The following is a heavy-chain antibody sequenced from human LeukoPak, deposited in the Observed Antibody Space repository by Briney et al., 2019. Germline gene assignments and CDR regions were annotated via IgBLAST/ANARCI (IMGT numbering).Heavy chain of an antibody. D-gene: IGHD4-17*01. Sequence: SETLSLTCAVYGGSFSGYYWSWIRQPPGKGLEWIVEINHSGSTNYNPSLKSRVTISVDTSKNQFSLKLSSVTAADTAVYYCARQDYGDYFYYYYYMDVWGKGTTVTISS. CDR2: INHSGST. J-gene: IGHJ6*03. CDR3: ARQDYGDYFYYYYYMDV. V-gene: IGHV4-34*01. CDR1: GGSFSGYY.